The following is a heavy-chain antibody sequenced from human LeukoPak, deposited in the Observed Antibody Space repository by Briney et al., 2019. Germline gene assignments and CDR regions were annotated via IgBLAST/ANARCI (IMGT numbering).Heavy chain of an antibody. CDR2: IIPIFGTA. CDR1: GGTLSSYA. D-gene: IGHD5-18*01. CDR3: ARGRDGTAMAMIFDY. V-gene: IGHV1-69*13. J-gene: IGHJ4*02. Sequence: SVKVSCKASGGTLSSYAISWVRQAPGQGLEWMGGIIPIFGTANYAQKFQGRVTITADESTSTAYMELSSLRSEDTAVYYCARGRDGTAMAMIFDYWGQGTLVTVSS.